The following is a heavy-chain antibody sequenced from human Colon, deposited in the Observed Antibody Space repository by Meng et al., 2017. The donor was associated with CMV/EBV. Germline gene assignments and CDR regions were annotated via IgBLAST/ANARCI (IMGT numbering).Heavy chain of an antibody. CDR3: ARDMLWGSSSTYFDS. CDR2: IIPIFGTA. V-gene: IGHV1-69*05. D-gene: IGHD6-6*01. Sequence: SVKVSCKASGYTFTSYDINWVRQAPGQGLEWMGGIIPIFGTANYAQKFQGRVTITTDESTSTAYMELSSLRSEDTAVYYCARDMLWGSSSTYFDSWGQGTLVTVSS. J-gene: IGHJ4*02. CDR1: GYTFTSYD.